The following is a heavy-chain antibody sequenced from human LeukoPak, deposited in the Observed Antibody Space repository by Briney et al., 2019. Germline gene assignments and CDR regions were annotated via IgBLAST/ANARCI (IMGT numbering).Heavy chain of an antibody. V-gene: IGHV4-30-2*03. D-gene: IGHD3-10*01. CDR3: ARHDRGFGEGDFDY. CDR1: GNSISSGDNY. Sequence: SQTLSLTCTVSGNSISSGDNYWSWIRQPAGKGLEWIGSIYYSGSTYYNSSLKSRVTISVDTSKNQFSLKLSSVTAADTAVYYCARHDRGFGEGDFDYWGQGTLVTVSS. J-gene: IGHJ4*02. CDR2: IYYSGST.